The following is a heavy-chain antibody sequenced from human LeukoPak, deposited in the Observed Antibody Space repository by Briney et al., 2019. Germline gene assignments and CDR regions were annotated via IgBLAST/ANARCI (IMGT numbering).Heavy chain of an antibody. J-gene: IGHJ4*02. CDR2: IYGGGST. Sequence: GGSLRLSCAATGLSVSSNFMSWVRQAPGKGLEWVSVIYGGGSTYYADSVKGRFTISRDNSKNTLYLQMNSLRAEDTAVYYCAKDSSMVGATYFDYWGQGTLVTVSS. CDR1: GLSVSSNF. CDR3: AKDSSMVGATYFDY. V-gene: IGHV3-53*05. D-gene: IGHD1-26*01.